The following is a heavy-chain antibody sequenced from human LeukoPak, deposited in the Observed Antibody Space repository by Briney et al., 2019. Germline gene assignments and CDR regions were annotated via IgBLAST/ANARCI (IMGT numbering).Heavy chain of an antibody. CDR1: GGSISSSSYY. D-gene: IGHD1-26*01. CDR2: IYYSGST. J-gene: IGHJ4*02. V-gene: IGHV4-39*07. CDR3: ARRWERPGFDY. Sequence: SETLSLTCTVSGGSISSSSYYWGWIRQPPGKGLEWIGSIYYSGSTYYNPSLKSRVTISVDTSKNQFSLKLSSVTAADTAVYYCARRWERPGFDYWGQGTLVTVSS.